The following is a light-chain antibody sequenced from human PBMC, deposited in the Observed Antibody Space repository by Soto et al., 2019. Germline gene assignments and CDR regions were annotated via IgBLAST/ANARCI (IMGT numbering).Light chain of an antibody. Sequence: SYELTQPPSVSVAPVQTAIITCGGSNIGRKSVHWYQQKPGQAPVVVVYDDRDRPSGIPERFSGSNSGNTASLTISGLQAEDEADYYCSSHTMSSALQVCGTGTKLTVL. CDR3: SSHTMSSALQV. CDR2: DDR. V-gene: IGLV3-21*02. CDR1: NIGRKS. J-gene: IGLJ1*01.